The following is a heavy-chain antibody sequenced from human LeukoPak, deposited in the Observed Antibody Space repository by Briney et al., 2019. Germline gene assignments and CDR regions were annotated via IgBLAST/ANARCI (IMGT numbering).Heavy chain of an antibody. CDR1: GYTFTSYG. Sequence: ASVKVSCKASGYTFTSYGISWVRQAPGQGLEWMGWISAYNGNTNYAQKLQGRVTMTTDTSTSTAYMELRSLRSDDTAVYYCARDSNSYGSGATIDYWGQGTLVTVSS. J-gene: IGHJ4*02. D-gene: IGHD3-10*01. CDR2: ISAYNGNT. V-gene: IGHV1-18*01. CDR3: ARDSNSYGSGATIDY.